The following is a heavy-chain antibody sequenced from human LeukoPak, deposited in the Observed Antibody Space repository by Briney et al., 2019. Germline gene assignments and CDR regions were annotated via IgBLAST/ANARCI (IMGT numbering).Heavy chain of an antibody. CDR3: ARGRRLRYFDRYGMDV. V-gene: IGHV4-34*01. J-gene: IGHJ6*02. Sequence: KPSETLSLTCAVYGGSFSGYYWSWIRQPPGKGLEWIGEINHSGSTNYNPSLKSRVTISVDTSKNQFSLKLSSVTAADTAVYYCARGRRLRYFDRYGMDVWGQGTTVTVSS. CDR1: GGSFSGYY. CDR2: INHSGST. D-gene: IGHD3-9*01.